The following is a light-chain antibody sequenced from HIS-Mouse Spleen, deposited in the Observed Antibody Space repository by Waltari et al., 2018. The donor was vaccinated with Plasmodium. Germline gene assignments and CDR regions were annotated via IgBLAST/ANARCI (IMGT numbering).Light chain of an antibody. V-gene: IGLV1-47*01. J-gene: IGLJ3*02. CDR1: SSNIGSNY. CDR2: RNN. CDR3: AAWDDSLSGPV. Sequence: QSVLTQPPSASGTPGQRVTISCSGSSSNIGSNYVYWYQQLPGTAPNLLIYRNNQRPSGVPDRFSGSKSGTSASLAISGFRSEDEADYYCAAWDDSLSGPVFGGGTKLTVL.